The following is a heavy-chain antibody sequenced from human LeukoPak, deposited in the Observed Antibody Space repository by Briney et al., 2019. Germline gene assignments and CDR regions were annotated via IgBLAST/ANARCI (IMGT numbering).Heavy chain of an antibody. CDR1: GGSISSSNYY. Sequence: SETLSLTCTVSGGSISSSNYYWGWIRQPPGKGLEWIGSIYYSGDTYYNPSLKSRVTISVDTSKNQFSLKMSSVTAADTAVYYCASQRNHDFWSGYGHFGHWGQGTLVTVSS. D-gene: IGHD3-3*01. CDR3: ASQRNHDFWSGYGHFGH. V-gene: IGHV4-39*01. CDR2: IYYSGDT. J-gene: IGHJ4*02.